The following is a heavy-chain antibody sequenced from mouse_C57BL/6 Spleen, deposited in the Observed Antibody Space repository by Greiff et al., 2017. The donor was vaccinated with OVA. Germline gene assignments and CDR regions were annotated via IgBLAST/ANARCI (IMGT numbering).Heavy chain of an antibody. J-gene: IGHJ2*01. CDR2: IYPSDSET. D-gene: IGHD3-2*02. V-gene: IGHV1-61*01. Sequence: QVQLQQPGAELVRPGSSVKLSCKASGYTFTSYWMDWVKQRPGQGLEWIGNIYPSDSETHYDQKFKDKATLTVDKSSSTAYMQLSSLTSEDSAVYYCARSDSSGGGYYVDYWGQGTTLTVSS. CDR1: GYTFTSYW. CDR3: ARSDSSGGGYYVDY.